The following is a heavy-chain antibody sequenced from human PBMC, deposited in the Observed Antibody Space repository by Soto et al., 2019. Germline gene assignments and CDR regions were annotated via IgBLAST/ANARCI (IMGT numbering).Heavy chain of an antibody. J-gene: IGHJ6*02. V-gene: IGHV3-33*08. CDR1: GFTFNIFA. D-gene: IGHD2-2*01. CDR2: TSYDGTYT. CDR3: ARAECSNPNCLTAYYSYGLDV. Sequence: QVHLVESGGGVVQPGRSLRLSCAASGFTFNIFAMHWVRQAPGKGLEWVATTSYDGTYTFYAGSVEGRFTISRDNARNSLFLQMNSLRAEDTAVYYCARAECSNPNCLTAYYSYGLDVWGQGTTVTVSS.